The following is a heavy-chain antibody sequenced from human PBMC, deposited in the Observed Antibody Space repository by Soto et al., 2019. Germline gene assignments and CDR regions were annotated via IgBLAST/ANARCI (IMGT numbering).Heavy chain of an antibody. D-gene: IGHD6-19*01. Sequence: QLQLQESGPGLVKPSETLSLTCTVSGGSISSSSYYWGWFRQPPGKGLEWIGSIYYSGSTYYNPSLKSRVTISVDTSKNQFSLKLSSVTAADTAVYYCARNPAVDSSGWAIDYWGQGTLVTVSS. CDR3: ARNPAVDSSGWAIDY. J-gene: IGHJ4*02. CDR1: GGSISSSSYY. CDR2: IYYSGST. V-gene: IGHV4-39*01.